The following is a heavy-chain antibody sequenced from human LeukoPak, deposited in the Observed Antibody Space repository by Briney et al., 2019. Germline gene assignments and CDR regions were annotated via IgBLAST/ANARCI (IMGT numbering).Heavy chain of an antibody. Sequence: PSETLSLTCAVYDGSFSGYYWSWIRQPPGKRLEWIGEIKHRGSTNYNPSLKSRVTISEDTSKNQFCLKLSSVTAADTAVYYCARVLDYDGKYYMDVWGKGTTVTVSS. CDR2: IKHRGST. V-gene: IGHV4-34*01. D-gene: IGHD4-23*01. CDR1: DGSFSGYY. CDR3: ARVLDYDGKYYMDV. J-gene: IGHJ6*03.